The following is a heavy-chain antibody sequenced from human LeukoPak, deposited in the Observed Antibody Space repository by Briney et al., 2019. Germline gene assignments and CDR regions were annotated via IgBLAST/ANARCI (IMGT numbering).Heavy chain of an antibody. J-gene: IGHJ4*02. CDR1: GYTFTGYY. CDR3: ARDLPSRPEWLADY. CDR2: INPNSGGT. V-gene: IGHV1-2*06. D-gene: IGHD6-19*01. Sequence: ASVKVSCKASGYTFTGYYMHWVRQAPGQGLEWMGRINPNSGGTNYAQKFQGRVTMTRDTSISTAYMELSRLRSDDTAVYYCARDLPSRPEWLADYXGQGXXVTV.